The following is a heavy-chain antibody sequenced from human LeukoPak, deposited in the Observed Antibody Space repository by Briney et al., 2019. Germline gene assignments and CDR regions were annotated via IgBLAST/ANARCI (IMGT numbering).Heavy chain of an antibody. CDR1: GGTFSSYA. V-gene: IGHV1-69*13. J-gene: IGHJ4*02. D-gene: IGHD4-17*01. Sequence: SVKVSCKASGGTFSSYAISWVRQAPEQGLEGMGGVIPIFGTANYAQKFQGRVTITADESTSTAYMELSSLRSEDTAVYYCARDPDYGDYVGIRSTSDYWGQGTLVTVSS. CDR3: ARDPDYGDYVGIRSTSDY. CDR2: VIPIFGTA.